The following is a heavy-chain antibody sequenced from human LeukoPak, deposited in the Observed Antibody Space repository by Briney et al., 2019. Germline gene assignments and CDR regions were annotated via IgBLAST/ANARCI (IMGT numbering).Heavy chain of an antibody. D-gene: IGHD6-19*01. CDR2: IYYSGST. CDR1: GGSISSYY. J-gene: IGHJ4*02. Sequence: SETLSLTCTVSGGSISSYYWSWIRQPPGKGLEWIGYIYYSGSTNYNPSLKSRVTISVDTSKNQFSLKLSSVTAADTAVYYCARGQRSSGWYGDYFDYWGQGTLVTASS. CDR3: ARGQRSSGWYGDYFDY. V-gene: IGHV4-59*01.